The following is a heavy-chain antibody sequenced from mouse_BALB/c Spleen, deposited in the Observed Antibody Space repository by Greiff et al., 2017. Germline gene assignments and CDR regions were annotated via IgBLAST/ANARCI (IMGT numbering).Heavy chain of an antibody. J-gene: IGHJ3*01. V-gene: IGHV1-69*02. Sequence: QVQLQQPGAELVRPGASVKLSCKASGYTFTSYWINWVKQRPGQGLEWIGNIYPSDSYTNYNQKFKDKATLTVDKSSSTAYMQLSSPTSEDSAVYYCARNSNYYGSSYELAWFAYWGQGTLVTVSA. D-gene: IGHD1-1*01. CDR2: IYPSDSYT. CDR3: ARNSNYYGSSYELAWFAY. CDR1: GYTFTSYW.